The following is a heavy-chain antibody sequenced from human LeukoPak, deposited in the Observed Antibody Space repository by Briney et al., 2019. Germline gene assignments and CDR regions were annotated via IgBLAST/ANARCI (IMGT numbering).Heavy chain of an antibody. CDR3: ARHLIVVITRGLLPAGWFDP. Sequence: SEALSLTCTVSGYSISSGYSWGWIRQPPGKGLEWIGSIFSSGSTYYNPSLTSRVTISVDTSKNQFSLNLSSVTAADTAVYYCARHLIVVITRGLLPAGWFDPWGQGTLVTVSS. J-gene: IGHJ5*02. D-gene: IGHD3-22*01. V-gene: IGHV4-38-2*02. CDR2: IFSSGST. CDR1: GYSISSGYS.